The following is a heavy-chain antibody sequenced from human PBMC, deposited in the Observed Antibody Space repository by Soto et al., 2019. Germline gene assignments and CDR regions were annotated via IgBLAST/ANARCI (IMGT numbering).Heavy chain of an antibody. Sequence: GASVKVSCKASGYTFTSYYMHWVRQAPGQGLEWMGIINPSGGSTSYAQKFQGRVTMTRDTSTSTVYMELSSLRSEDTAVYYCAREEFPYYDFWSGYSQPSGMDVWGQGTTVTVSS. J-gene: IGHJ6*02. D-gene: IGHD3-3*01. CDR2: INPSGGST. CDR3: AREEFPYYDFWSGYSQPSGMDV. CDR1: GYTFTSYY. V-gene: IGHV1-46*01.